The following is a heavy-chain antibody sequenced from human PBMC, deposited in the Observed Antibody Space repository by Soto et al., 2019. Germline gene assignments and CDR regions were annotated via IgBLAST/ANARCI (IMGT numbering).Heavy chain of an antibody. CDR2: IIPIFVTA. J-gene: IGHJ6*02. V-gene: IGHV1-69*13. Sequence: GAPGKASLKESGSTFSKSGIWSGRPAPGKRLDWMRGIIPIFVTANYAQKFQGRVTTTADECSSTACMEVSSLRSEDTAVYYCATVGDCTSISCFYFYGMDVLGQGTTVTVSS. D-gene: IGHD2-2*01. CDR3: ATVGDCTSISCFYFYGMDV. CDR1: GSTFSKSG.